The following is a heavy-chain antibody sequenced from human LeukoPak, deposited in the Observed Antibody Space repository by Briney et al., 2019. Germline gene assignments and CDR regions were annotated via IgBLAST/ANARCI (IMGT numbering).Heavy chain of an antibody. V-gene: IGHV1-46*01. CDR1: GYTFTSYY. Sequence: ASVKVSCKASGYTFTSYYMHWVRQAPGQGLEWMGIINPSGGSTSYAQKFQGRVTMTRDTPTSTVYMELSSLRSEDTAVYYCARGGDYYYDSSGYYAYWGQGTLVTVSS. J-gene: IGHJ4*02. CDR3: ARGGDYYYDSSGYYAY. CDR2: INPSGGST. D-gene: IGHD3-22*01.